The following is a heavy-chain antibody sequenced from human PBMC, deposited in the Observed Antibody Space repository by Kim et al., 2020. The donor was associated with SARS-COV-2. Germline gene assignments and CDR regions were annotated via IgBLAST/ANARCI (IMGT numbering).Heavy chain of an antibody. J-gene: IGHJ4*02. Sequence: AQKFQGRVTITADESTSTAYMELSSLRSEDTAVYYCARARGDYHSRPFDYWGQGTLVTVSS. V-gene: IGHV1-69*01. CDR3: ARARGDYHSRPFDY. D-gene: IGHD2-21*02.